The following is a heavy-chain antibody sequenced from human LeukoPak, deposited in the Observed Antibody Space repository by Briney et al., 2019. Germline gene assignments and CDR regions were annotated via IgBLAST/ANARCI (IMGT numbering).Heavy chain of an antibody. V-gene: IGHV1-69*13. D-gene: IGHD3-10*01. J-gene: IGHJ6*02. CDR1: GGTFSSYA. Sequence: VASVKVPCKASGGTFSSYAISWVRQAPGQGLEWMGGIIPIFGTANYAQKFQGRVTITADESTSTAYMELSSLRSEDTAVYYCARAPKSLQYYYGMDVWGQGTTVTVSS. CDR2: IIPIFGTA. CDR3: ARAPKSLQYYYGMDV.